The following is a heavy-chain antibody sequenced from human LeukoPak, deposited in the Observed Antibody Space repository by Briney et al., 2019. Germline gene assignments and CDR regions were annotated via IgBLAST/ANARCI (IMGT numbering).Heavy chain of an antibody. CDR2: INHSGST. V-gene: IGHV4-34*01. Sequence: SETLSLTCAVYGGSFSGYYWSWIRRPPGKGLEWIGEINHSGSTNYNPSLKSRVTISVDTSKNQFSLKLSSVTAADTAVYYCAREKGSSWYVDYWGQGTLVTVSS. J-gene: IGHJ4*02. CDR3: AREKGSSWYVDY. CDR1: GGSFSGYY. D-gene: IGHD6-13*01.